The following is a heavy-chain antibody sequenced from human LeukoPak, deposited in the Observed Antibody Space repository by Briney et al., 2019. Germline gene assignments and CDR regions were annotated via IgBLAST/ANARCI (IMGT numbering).Heavy chain of an antibody. J-gene: IGHJ6*03. CDR2: ISSSSSTI. D-gene: IGHD6-19*01. V-gene: IGHV3-48*01. Sequence: GSLRLSCAASGFTFSSYSMNWVRQAPGKGLEWVSYISSSSSTIYYADSVKGRFTISRDNAKNSLYLQMNSLRAGDTAVYYCARGSGWGYYYMDVWGKGTTVTISS. CDR1: GFTFSSYS. CDR3: ARGSGWGYYYMDV.